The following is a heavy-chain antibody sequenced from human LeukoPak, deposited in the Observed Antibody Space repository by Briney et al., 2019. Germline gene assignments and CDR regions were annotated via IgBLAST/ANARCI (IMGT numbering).Heavy chain of an antibody. CDR3: VSERGGVTHFDY. CDR2: IIPIFGTA. D-gene: IGHD3-10*01. V-gene: IGHV1-69*06. CDR1: GGTFSSYA. J-gene: IGHJ4*02. Sequence: SVKVSCKASGGTFSSYAISWVRQAPGQGLEWMGGIIPIFGTANYAQKFQGRVTITADKSTSTAYMELSSLRSEDTAVYYCVSERGGVTHFDYWGQGTLVTVSS.